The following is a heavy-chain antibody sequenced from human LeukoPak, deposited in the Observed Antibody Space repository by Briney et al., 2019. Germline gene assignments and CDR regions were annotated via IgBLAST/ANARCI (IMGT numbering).Heavy chain of an antibody. J-gene: IGHJ3*01. CDR3: ASLTTAEAFDF. CDR1: GYSISSGYY. CDR2: IYDSGST. Sequence: ASETLSLTCTVSGYSISSGYYWSWIRQPPGKGLEWIGYIYDSGSTNYNPSLKSRVTISVDTSKNQFSLKLSSVTAADTAVYYCASLTTAEAFDFWGQGTMVTVSS. V-gene: IGHV4-61*01. D-gene: IGHD3-22*01.